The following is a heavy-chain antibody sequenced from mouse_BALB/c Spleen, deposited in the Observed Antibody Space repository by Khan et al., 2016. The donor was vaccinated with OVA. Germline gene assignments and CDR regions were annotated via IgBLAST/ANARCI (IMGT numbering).Heavy chain of an antibody. CDR3: TRGGYVAWFTY. CDR2: IDPFSGAT. D-gene: IGHD2-14*01. V-gene: IGHV1S135*01. CDR1: GYSFTSYY. J-gene: IGHJ3*01. Sequence: EVQLQQSGPELMKPGASVKISCKASGYSFTSYYIHWVIQSHGKSLEWIAYIDPFSGATPYNQKFKGRATLTVDKSSSTAYIHLSNLTSEDSAAPCGTRGGYVAWFTYWGQGTLVTVSA.